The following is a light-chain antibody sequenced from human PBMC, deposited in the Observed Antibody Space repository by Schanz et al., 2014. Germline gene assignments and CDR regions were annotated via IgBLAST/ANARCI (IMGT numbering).Light chain of an antibody. Sequence: EIVMTQSPATLSVSPGERATLSCRASQSVSSNLVWYQQKPGQPPRLLIYGASSRAAGIPDRFSGSGSGTEFTLTISSLQSEDFAVYYCQQYNSWPPRYTFGQGTKLESK. CDR3: QQYNSWPPRYT. CDR1: QSVSSN. V-gene: IGKV3D-15*01. CDR2: GAS. J-gene: IGKJ2*01.